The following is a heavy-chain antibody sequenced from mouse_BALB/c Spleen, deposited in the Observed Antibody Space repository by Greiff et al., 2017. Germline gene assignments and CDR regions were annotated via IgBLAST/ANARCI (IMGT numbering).Heavy chain of an antibody. CDR2: IWGGGST. D-gene: IGHD1-2*01. J-gene: IGHJ3*01. CDR3: AKHGSLLGGWFAY. V-gene: IGHV2-6-5*01. Sequence: VMLVESGPGLVAPSQSLSITCTVSGFSLTDYGVSWIRQPPGKGLEWLGVIWGGGSTYYNSALKSRLSISKDNSKSQVFLKMNSLQTDDTAMYYCAKHGSLLGGWFAYWGQGTLVTVSA. CDR1: GFSLTDYG.